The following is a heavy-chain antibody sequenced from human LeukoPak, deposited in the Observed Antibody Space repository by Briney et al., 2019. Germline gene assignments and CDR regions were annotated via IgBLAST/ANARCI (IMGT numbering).Heavy chain of an antibody. J-gene: IGHJ4*02. D-gene: IGHD5-24*01. CDR3: ASIQWCGYKPRTVDY. CDR2: IYYSGST. CDR1: GGSISSSSYY. V-gene: IGHV4-39*01. Sequence: SETLSLTCTVSGGSISSSSYYWGWIRQPPGKGLEWIGSIYYSGSTYYNPSLKSRVTISVDTSKNQFSLKLSSVTAADTAVYYCASIQWCGYKPRTVDYWGQGTLVTVSS.